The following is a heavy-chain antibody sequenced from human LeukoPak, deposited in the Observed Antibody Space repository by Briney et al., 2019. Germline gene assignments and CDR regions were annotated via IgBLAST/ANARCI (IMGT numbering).Heavy chain of an antibody. V-gene: IGHV1-46*01. CDR2: INPGGGST. CDR1: GYTFTSYY. D-gene: IGHD5-12*01. Sequence: ASVKVSCKASGYTFTSYYMHWVRQAPGQGLEWMGIINPGGGSTSYAQKFQGRVTMTRDTSTSTVYMELSSLRSEDTAVYYCARAVRSGYDPSNLDYWGQGTLVTVSS. CDR3: ARAVRSGYDPSNLDY. J-gene: IGHJ4*02.